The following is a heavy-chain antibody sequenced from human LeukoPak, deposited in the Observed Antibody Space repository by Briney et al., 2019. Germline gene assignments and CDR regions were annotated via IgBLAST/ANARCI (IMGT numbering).Heavy chain of an antibody. CDR2: ISYDGSNK. J-gene: IGHJ4*02. V-gene: IGHV3-30*18. D-gene: IGHD3-22*01. Sequence: GGSLRLSCAASGFTFSSYGMHWVRQAPGKGLEWVAVISYDGSNKYYADSVKGRFTISRDNSKNTLYLQMNSLRAEDTAVYYCAKLHGVYDSSGYPFDYWGQGTLVTVSS. CDR1: GFTFSSYG. CDR3: AKLHGVYDSSGYPFDY.